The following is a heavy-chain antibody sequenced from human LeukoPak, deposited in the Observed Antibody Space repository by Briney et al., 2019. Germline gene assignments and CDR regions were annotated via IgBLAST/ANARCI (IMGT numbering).Heavy chain of an antibody. J-gene: IGHJ4*02. V-gene: IGHV1-69*04. Sequence: SVKVSCKASGGTFSSYAISWVRQAPGQGLEWMGRIIPILGIANYAQKFQGRVTITADKSTSTAYMELSSLRSEDTAVYYCARDLYYGDKIGYWGQGTLVTVSS. CDR3: ARDLYYGDKIGY. CDR1: GGTFSSYA. CDR2: IIPILGIA. D-gene: IGHD4-23*01.